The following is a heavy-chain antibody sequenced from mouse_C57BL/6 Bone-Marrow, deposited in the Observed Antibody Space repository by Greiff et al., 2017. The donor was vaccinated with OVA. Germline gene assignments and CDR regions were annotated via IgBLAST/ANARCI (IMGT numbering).Heavy chain of an antibody. CDR3: ATHNHARDY. CDR1: GYTFTSYW. V-gene: IGHV1-69*01. D-gene: IGHD6-1*01. CDR2: IDPSDSYT. Sequence: VQLQQPGAELVMPGASVKLSCKASGYTFTSYWMHWVKQRPGQGLEWIGEIDPSDSYTNYNQKFKGKSTLTVDKSSSTAYLQLSSLTSEDSAVYYCATHNHARDYWGQGTSVTVSS. J-gene: IGHJ4*01.